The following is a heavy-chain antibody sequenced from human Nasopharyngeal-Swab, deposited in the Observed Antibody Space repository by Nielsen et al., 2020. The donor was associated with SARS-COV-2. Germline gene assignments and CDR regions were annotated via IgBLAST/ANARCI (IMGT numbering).Heavy chain of an antibody. D-gene: IGHD3-10*02. Sequence: GESLKISCAASGFTFSSYEMNWVRQAPGEGLEWVAYISGSGRNKYYADSVKGRFTISRDNAKNSLFLQMNSLRAEDTAIYYCARGSRLFATHPPDYWGQGTLVTVSS. J-gene: IGHJ4*02. CDR1: GFTFSSYE. CDR2: ISGSGRNK. V-gene: IGHV3-48*03. CDR3: ARGSRLFATHPPDY.